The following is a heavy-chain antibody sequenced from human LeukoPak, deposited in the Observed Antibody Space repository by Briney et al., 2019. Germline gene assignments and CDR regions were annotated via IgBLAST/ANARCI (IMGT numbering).Heavy chain of an antibody. V-gene: IGHV3-23*01. Sequence: HPGGSLRLSCAASGFTLSNPAMSWVRQAPGKGLESVSTLSGSGITTYYADFVKGRFTISRDNSKNTLYLQMNSLRAEDTAVYYCAKGIYRSGWIYFDYWGHGTLVTVSS. CDR1: GFTLSNPA. D-gene: IGHD6-19*01. CDR2: LSGSGITT. CDR3: AKGIYRSGWIYFDY. J-gene: IGHJ4*01.